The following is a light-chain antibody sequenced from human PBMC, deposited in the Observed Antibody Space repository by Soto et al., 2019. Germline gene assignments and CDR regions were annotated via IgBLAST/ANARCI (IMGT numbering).Light chain of an antibody. J-gene: IGKJ4*01. Sequence: ELVLTQSPGALSLSQGERATLSCRASQSVSSSYLAWYQQKPGQAPRLLIYGASSRATGIPDRFSGSGSGTDFTLTISRLEPEDFAVYYCQQYGSSPPVTFGGGTKVDIK. CDR2: GAS. V-gene: IGKV3-20*01. CDR1: QSVSSSY. CDR3: QQYGSSPPVT.